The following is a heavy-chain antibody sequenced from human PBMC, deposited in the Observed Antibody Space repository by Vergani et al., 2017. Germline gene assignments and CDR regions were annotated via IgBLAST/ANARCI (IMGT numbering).Heavy chain of an antibody. Sequence: QVQLQQWGAGLLKPSETLSLTCAVYGGSFSGYYWSWIRQPPGKGLEWIGEINHSGSTNYNPSLKSRVTISVDTSKNQFSLKLSSVTAADTAVYYCARGRSVGYDYYYGMDVWGQGTTVTVSS. J-gene: IGHJ6*02. CDR1: GGSFSGYY. CDR2: INHSGST. V-gene: IGHV4-34*01. CDR3: ARGRSVGYDYYYGMDV. D-gene: IGHD5-12*01.